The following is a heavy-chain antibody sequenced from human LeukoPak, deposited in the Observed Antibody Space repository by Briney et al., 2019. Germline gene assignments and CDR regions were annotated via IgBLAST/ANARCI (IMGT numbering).Heavy chain of an antibody. V-gene: IGHV1-18*01. CDR3: ARVRYSGSYAGFGEYFQH. CDR2: SSAYNGNT. Sequence: ASVKVSCKASGYTFTSYGINWVRQAPGQGLEWMGWSSAYNGNTNYAQKFQGRVTITADESTSTAYMELSSLRSDDTAVYYCARVRYSGSYAGFGEYFQHWGQGTLVTVSS. J-gene: IGHJ1*01. D-gene: IGHD1-26*01. CDR1: GYTFTSYG.